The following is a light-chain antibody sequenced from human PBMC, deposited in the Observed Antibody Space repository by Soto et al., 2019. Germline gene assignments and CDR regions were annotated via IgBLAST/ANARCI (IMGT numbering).Light chain of an antibody. J-gene: IGKJ2*01. CDR3: QQFGSSPPYT. V-gene: IGKV3-20*01. CDR1: QSVSTKN. Sequence: EIVLTQSPATLSLAPGDRANLSCRASQSVSTKNLAWYQQKPGQAPRLLIFGASSRATGISDMFSGSGSGTDFSLTISRLEPEDFAVYYCQQFGSSPPYTFGQGTKVEIK. CDR2: GAS.